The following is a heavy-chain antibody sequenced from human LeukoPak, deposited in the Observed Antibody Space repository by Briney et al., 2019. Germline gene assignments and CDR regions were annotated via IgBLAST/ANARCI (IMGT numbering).Heavy chain of an antibody. D-gene: IGHD3-16*02. CDR2: TYYRSKWYN. J-gene: IGHJ5*02. Sequence: SQTLSLTCAISGDSVSSNSAAWNWIRQSPSRGLEWLGRTYYRSKWYNDYAVSVKSRITINPDTSKNQFSLQLNSVTPEDTAVYYCARESGGIMITFGGVIVNNWFDPWGQGTLVTVSS. CDR3: ARESGGIMITFGGVIVNNWFDP. V-gene: IGHV6-1*01. CDR1: GDSVSSNSAA.